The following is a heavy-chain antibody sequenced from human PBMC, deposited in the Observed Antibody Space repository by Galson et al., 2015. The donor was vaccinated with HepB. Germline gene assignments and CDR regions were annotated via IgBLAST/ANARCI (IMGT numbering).Heavy chain of an antibody. V-gene: IGHV4-59*01. Sequence: ETLSLTCTVSGGSISSYYWSWIRQPPGKGLEWIGYIYYSGSTNYNPSLKSRVTISVDTSKNQFSLKLSSVTAADTAVYYCARGNDFWSGYYLVYWGQGTLVTVSS. CDR3: ARGNDFWSGYYLVY. D-gene: IGHD3-3*01. J-gene: IGHJ4*02. CDR2: IYYSGST. CDR1: GGSISSYY.